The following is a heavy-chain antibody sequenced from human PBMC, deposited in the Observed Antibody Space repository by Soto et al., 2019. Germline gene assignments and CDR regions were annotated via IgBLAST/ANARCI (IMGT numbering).Heavy chain of an antibody. CDR3: AKCGPARRGYYYYYMDV. J-gene: IGHJ6*03. Sequence: EVQLLESGGGLVQPGGSLRLSCAASGFTFSSYAMSWVRQAPGKGLEWVSAISGSGGSTYYADSVKGRFTISRDNSKNTLYLQMNSLRAEDTAVYYCAKCGPARRGYYYYYMDVWGKGTTVTVSS. D-gene: IGHD6-6*01. V-gene: IGHV3-23*01. CDR2: ISGSGGST. CDR1: GFTFSSYA.